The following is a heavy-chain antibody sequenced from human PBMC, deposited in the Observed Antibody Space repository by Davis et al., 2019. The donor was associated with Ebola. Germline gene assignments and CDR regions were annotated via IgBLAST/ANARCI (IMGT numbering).Heavy chain of an antibody. CDR1: GYTVTSYY. J-gene: IGHJ4*02. CDR2: INPNSGGT. CDR3: ARTYYYDSSGYYRIYYFDY. V-gene: IGHV1-2*06. D-gene: IGHD3-22*01. Sequence: ASVKVSCKASGYTVTSYYMHWVRQAPGQGLEWMGRINPNSGGTNYAQKFQGRVTMTRDTSISTAYMELSRLRSDDTAVYYCARTYYYDSSGYYRIYYFDYWGQGTLVTVSS.